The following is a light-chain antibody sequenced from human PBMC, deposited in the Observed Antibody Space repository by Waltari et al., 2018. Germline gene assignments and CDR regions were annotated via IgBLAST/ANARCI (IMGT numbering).Light chain of an antibody. CDR3: QSYDSNSVI. J-gene: IGLJ2*01. CDR1: SGSIASNF. V-gene: IGLV6-57*03. CDR2: EDN. Sequence: NFMLTQPHSVSESPGKTVTISCTRSSGSIASNFVQWYQNRPGSAPTTVIYEDNQRPSGVPSRFSCSIDSSSNSASLTISGLKTEDEADYFCQSYDSNSVIVGGGTKLTVL.